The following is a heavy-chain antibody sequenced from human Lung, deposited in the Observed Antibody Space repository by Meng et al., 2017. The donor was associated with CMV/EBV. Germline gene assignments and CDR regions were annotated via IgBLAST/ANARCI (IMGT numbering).Heavy chain of an antibody. CDR2: IYYSGST. CDR1: GGSISSGGFY. CDR3: ARTNYGDYNWFDP. D-gene: IGHD4-17*01. V-gene: IGHV4-31*03. J-gene: IGHJ5*02. Sequence: QLRLTESGPGMVKPSHTLSPPCTVLGGSISSGGFYWSWIRQHPGKGLEWIGYIYYSGSTYYNPSLRSRVAISIDTSKNQSSLKLTSVTAADTAVYFCARTNYGDYNWFDPWGQGTLVTVSS.